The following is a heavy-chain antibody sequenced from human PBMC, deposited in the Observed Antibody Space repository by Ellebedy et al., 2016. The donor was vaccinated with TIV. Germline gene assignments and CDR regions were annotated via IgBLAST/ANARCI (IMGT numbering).Heavy chain of an antibody. J-gene: IGHJ4*02. D-gene: IGHD3-10*01. CDR3: ARAKEFDY. Sequence: AASVKVSCKASGYIFTTYGINWVRQAPGQEPEWMGWIDTETGNPTYVQGFRGRFVFSLATSVSNTAYLQISSLKAEDTAVYFCARAKEFDYWGQGTLVTVSS. CDR1: GYIFTTYG. V-gene: IGHV7-4-1*02. CDR2: IDTETGNP.